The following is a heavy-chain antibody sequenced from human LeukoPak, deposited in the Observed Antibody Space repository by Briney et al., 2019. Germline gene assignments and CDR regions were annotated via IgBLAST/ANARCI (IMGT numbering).Heavy chain of an antibody. CDR2: IKQDGSMK. Sequence: GGSLRLSCAASGFSFSNYWMSWVRQAPGKGLEWVANIKQDGSMKGYVDSVKGRFTISRDNAKNSLYLQMNSLRADDTAVYFCAMIEQVVSNVEGGYWGQGTLVTVSS. CDR1: GFSFSNYW. D-gene: IGHD6-6*01. J-gene: IGHJ4*02. CDR3: AMIEQVVSNVEGGY. V-gene: IGHV3-7*01.